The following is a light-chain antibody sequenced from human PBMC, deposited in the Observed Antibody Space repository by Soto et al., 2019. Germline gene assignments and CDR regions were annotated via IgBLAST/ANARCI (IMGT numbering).Light chain of an antibody. CDR2: KAS. J-gene: IGKJ2*01. Sequence: DIQMTQSPSTLSASVGDRVTITCRASQSISPWLAWYQQKPGKAPKILIYKASSLESGVPSRFSGSDSGTEFTLTISSLQTYDFATYYCQQYKTYSRTFGQGTKLEIK. V-gene: IGKV1-5*03. CDR1: QSISPW. CDR3: QQYKTYSRT.